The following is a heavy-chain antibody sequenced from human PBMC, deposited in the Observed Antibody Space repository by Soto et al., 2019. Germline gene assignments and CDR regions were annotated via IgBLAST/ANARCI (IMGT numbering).Heavy chain of an antibody. Sequence: ASVKVSCKAPGYTFTNYGMHWVRQAPGQRLEWMGWINAGNGNTKYSQKFQGRVTITRDTSASTAYMELSSLRSEDTAVYYCARGGIVLVVAALHYLLDVPGQGTTVTGSS. CDR1: GYTFTNYG. D-gene: IGHD2-15*01. CDR3: ARGGIVLVVAALHYLLDV. V-gene: IGHV1-3*01. CDR2: INAGNGNT. J-gene: IGHJ6*02.